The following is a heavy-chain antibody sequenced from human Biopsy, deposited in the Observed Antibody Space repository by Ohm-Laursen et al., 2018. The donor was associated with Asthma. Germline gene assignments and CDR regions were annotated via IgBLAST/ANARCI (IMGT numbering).Heavy chain of an antibody. CDR2: IIPIFGTA. J-gene: IGHJ5*02. V-gene: IGHV1-69*01. CDR1: GGTFSSYA. D-gene: IGHD6-19*01. CDR3: ARDQGIAVSGSTLGWFDP. Sequence: SSVKVSCKASGGTFSSYAINWVRQAPGQGLEWMGGIIPIFGTAKYAEKFQGRVTITADESSAYMELRSLTFEDMAMYYCARDQGIAVSGSTLGWFDPWGQGTLVTVSS.